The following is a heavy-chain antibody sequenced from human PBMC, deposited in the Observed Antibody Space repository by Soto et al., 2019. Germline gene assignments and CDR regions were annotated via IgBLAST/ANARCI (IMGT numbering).Heavy chain of an antibody. CDR1: GGSIRDYY. V-gene: IGHV4-59*01. CDR2: IYYSGST. D-gene: IGHD2-2*01. CDR3: ARVHYESRTSCYGFDY. J-gene: IGHJ4*02. Sequence: SATLSLTCTVSGGSIRDYYWSWIRQPPGKGLEWICYIYYSGSTDYNPSLKSRVTISVDTSKNQFSLNLNSVTAADTALYYCARVHYESRTSCYGFDYGGQGNLVTVSS.